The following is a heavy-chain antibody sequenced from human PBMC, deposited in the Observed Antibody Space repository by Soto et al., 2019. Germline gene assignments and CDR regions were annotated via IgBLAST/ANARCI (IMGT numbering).Heavy chain of an antibody. CDR1: GFTFSSYW. J-gene: IGHJ6*03. CDR3: ARSGFERLPSLEIVYYYYMDV. CDR2: INSDGSST. V-gene: IGHV3-74*01. D-gene: IGHD1-26*01. Sequence: GGSLRLSCAASGFTFSSYWMHWVRQAPGKGLVWVSRINSDGSSTSYADSVKGRFTISRDNAKNTLYLQMNSLRAEDTAVYYCARSGFERLPSLEIVYYYYMDVWGKGTTVTVSS.